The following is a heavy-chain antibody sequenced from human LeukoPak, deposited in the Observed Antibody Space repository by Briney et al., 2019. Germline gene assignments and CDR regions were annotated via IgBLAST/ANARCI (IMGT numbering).Heavy chain of an antibody. V-gene: IGHV4-39*01. D-gene: IGHD4-17*01. Sequence: SETLSLTCTVSGGSISSNIYYWGWIRQPPGKGLEWIGSLYYTGSTYYNPSLKSRVTISVDTSKKQFSLRLSSVTAADTAVYYCASRYGDYGLYYFDYWGQGTLVIVSS. CDR2: LYYTGST. J-gene: IGHJ4*02. CDR1: GGSISSNIYY. CDR3: ASRYGDYGLYYFDY.